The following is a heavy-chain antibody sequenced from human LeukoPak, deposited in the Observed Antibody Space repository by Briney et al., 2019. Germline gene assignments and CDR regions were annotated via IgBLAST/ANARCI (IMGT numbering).Heavy chain of an antibody. CDR2: IYYSGST. CDR3: ARRGHYDFWSGYYLSAFDI. V-gene: IGHV4-59*01. CDR1: GGSISRYY. Sequence: SETLSLTCTVSGGSISRYYWSWIRQPPGKGLEWIGYIYYSGSTNYNPSLKSRVTISVDTSKNQFSLKLSSVTAADTAVYYCARRGHYDFWSGYYLSAFDIWGQGTMVTVSS. J-gene: IGHJ3*02. D-gene: IGHD3-3*01.